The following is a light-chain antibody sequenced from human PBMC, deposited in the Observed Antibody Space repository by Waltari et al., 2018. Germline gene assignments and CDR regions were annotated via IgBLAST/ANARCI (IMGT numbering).Light chain of an antibody. CDR1: SRNVGGHQY. V-gene: IGLV2-8*01. Sequence: QSALTQPPSASGSPGQSVTISCTATSRNVGGHQYVPWYPQHPGKAPKLMICEVNKRPSGVPDRFSGSKSGNTASLTVSGLQAEDEADYYCATYAGNNIYVFGTGTKVTVL. J-gene: IGLJ1*01. CDR2: EVN. CDR3: ATYAGNNIYV.